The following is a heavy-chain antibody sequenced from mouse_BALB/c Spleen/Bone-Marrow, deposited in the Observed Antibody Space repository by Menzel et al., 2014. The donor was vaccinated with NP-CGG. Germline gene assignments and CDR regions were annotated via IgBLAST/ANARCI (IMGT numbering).Heavy chain of an antibody. D-gene: IGHD1-1*02. J-gene: IGHJ2*01. CDR2: INPNTGYP. V-gene: IGHV1-7*01. CDR1: GYTFTSYW. Sequence: QVQLQQSGAELAKPGASVKMSCKASGYTFTSYWMHWVEQRPGQGLEWIGYINPNTGYPEYNQKFKDKATLTADKSSSTAYMQLSSLTSEDSAVYYCARRITTVVTTGDYWGQGTTLTVSS. CDR3: ARRITTVVTTGDY.